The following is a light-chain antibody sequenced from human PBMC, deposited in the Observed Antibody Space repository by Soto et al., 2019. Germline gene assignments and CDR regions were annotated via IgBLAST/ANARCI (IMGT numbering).Light chain of an antibody. CDR1: SYNIGAGYD. V-gene: IGLV1-40*01. CDR3: QSYDSSLSGSNYV. J-gene: IGLJ1*01. Sequence: QSVLTQPPSVSGAPGQRVTISCTGSSYNIGAGYDVHWYQQLPGTAPKLLIYGNSNRPSGVPNRFSGSKSGTSASLAITGHQAEDEADYYCQSYDSSLSGSNYVFGTGTKVTVL. CDR2: GNS.